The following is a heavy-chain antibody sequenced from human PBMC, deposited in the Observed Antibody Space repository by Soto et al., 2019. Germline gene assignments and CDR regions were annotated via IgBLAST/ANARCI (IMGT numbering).Heavy chain of an antibody. J-gene: IGHJ4*02. CDR2: IIPIFGTA. CDR3: AREGYVAAAGHFDY. V-gene: IGHV1-69*13. D-gene: IGHD6-13*01. Sequence: SVKFSCKASGGTFSSYAISWVRQAPGQGLEWMGGIIPIFGTANYAQKFQGRVTITADESTSTAYMELSSLRSEDTAVYYCAREGYVAAAGHFDYWGQGTLVTAPQ. CDR1: GGTFSSYA.